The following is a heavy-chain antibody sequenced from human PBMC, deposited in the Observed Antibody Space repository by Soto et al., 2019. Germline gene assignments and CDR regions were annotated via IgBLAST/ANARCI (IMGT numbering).Heavy chain of an antibody. CDR2: ISYHGNDK. V-gene: IGHV3-30-3*01. D-gene: IGHD3-22*01. Sequence: GGSLRLSCAASEFTFSSDAMHWVRQAPGKGLEWVAVISYHGNDKYYADFVKGRFTISRDNSKNTLYLQMNSLRAEDTAVYYCARSRYYYDTSDYLDYWGQGTLVTV. CDR3: ARSRYYYDTSDYLDY. J-gene: IGHJ4*02. CDR1: EFTFSSDA.